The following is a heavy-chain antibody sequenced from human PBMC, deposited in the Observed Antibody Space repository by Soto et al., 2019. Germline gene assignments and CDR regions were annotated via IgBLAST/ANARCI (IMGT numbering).Heavy chain of an antibody. V-gene: IGHV3-21*06. CDR1: GFTFTRYS. CDR2: ISSTTNYI. CDR3: ARESEDLTSNFDY. Sequence: GGSLRLSCAASGFTFTRYSMNWVRQAPGKGLEWVSSISSTTNYIYYGDSMTGRFTISRDNAKHYLYLEMNSLRAEDTAVYYCARESEDLTSNFDYWGQGTLVTVSS. J-gene: IGHJ4*02.